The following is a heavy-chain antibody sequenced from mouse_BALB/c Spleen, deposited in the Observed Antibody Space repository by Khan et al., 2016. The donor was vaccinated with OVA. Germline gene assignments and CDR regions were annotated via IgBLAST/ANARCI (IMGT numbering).Heavy chain of an antibody. J-gene: IGHJ4*01. CDR1: GYIFTSYW. CDR2: IYPGTGST. V-gene: IGHV1S132*01. D-gene: IGHD1-1*01. CDR3: ARSEYVSTYAMDY. Sequence: QVQLKQSGAELVRPGASVKLSCKTSGYIFTSYWIHWVKQRYGKGLAWIARIYPGTGSTYYNEKFKGKATLTADKSSSTAYMQLSSLKSEDSAVYFCARSEYVSTYAMDYWGQGTSVTVSS.